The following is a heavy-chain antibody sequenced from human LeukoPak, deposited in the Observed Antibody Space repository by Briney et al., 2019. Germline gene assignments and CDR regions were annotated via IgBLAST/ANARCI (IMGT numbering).Heavy chain of an antibody. J-gene: IGHJ4*02. V-gene: IGHV3-7*01. D-gene: IGHD6-19*01. CDR2: IKKTGSGT. CDR1: GFTFSHFW. CDR3: ATAVASSSGWYADY. Sequence: AGGSLRLSCAASGFTFSHFWMSWVRKAPGKGLEWVAYIKKTGSGTYYVDSVKGRFTITRDNTRNSLFLQMYSLRAEDTAVYYCATAVASSSGWYADYWGQGTLVTVSS.